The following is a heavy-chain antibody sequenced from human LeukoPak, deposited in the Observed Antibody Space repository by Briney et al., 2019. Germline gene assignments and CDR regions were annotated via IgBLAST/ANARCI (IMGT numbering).Heavy chain of an antibody. V-gene: IGHV1-18*01. J-gene: IGHJ4*02. CDR2: ISAYNGNT. D-gene: IGHD6-6*01. Sequence: ASGELSCNAVGHTVTSYGISWVPRAPGQRLEWMGGISAYNGNTNYAQKLQGRVTMTTDTSTSKAYMELRSLRSDDTAVYYCARDSDGEVTRYSSSSNYWGQGTLVTVSS. CDR1: GHTVTSYG. CDR3: ARDSDGEVTRYSSSSNY.